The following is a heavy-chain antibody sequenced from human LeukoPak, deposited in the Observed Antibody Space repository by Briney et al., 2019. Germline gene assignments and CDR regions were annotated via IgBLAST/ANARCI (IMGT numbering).Heavy chain of an antibody. CDR2: INPSGGNT. Sequence: GASVKVPCKASGYTFTDYYIHWVRQAPGQGLEWMGIINPSGGNTKYAQKFQARVTMTRDTSTSTVYMELSSLRSEDTAVYYCARAQGYGDCDYWGQGTLVTVSS. V-gene: IGHV1-46*01. J-gene: IGHJ4*02. D-gene: IGHD4-17*01. CDR3: ARAQGYGDCDY. CDR1: GYTFTDYY.